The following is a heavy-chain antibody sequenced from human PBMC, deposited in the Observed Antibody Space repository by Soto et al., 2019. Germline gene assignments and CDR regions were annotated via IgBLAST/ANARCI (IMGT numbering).Heavy chain of an antibody. CDR1: GYTFSSYD. CDR3: ARASGLGGGILLMVYGPDY. Sequence: QVPLVQSGAEVKKPGASVKVSCKASGYTFSSYDINWVRQAPGQGLEWMGWMNPNSGDTGYAQKFQGRVTMTRNTSISMAYMELSSLRSEDTAVYSCARASGLGGGILLMVYGPDYWGQGTLVTVSS. V-gene: IGHV1-8*01. D-gene: IGHD2-8*01. CDR2: MNPNSGDT. J-gene: IGHJ4*02.